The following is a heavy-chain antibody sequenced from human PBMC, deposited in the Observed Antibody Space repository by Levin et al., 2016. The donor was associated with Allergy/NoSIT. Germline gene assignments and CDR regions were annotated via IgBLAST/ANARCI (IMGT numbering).Heavy chain of an antibody. J-gene: IGHJ4*02. Sequence: GESLKISCAASGFTFSSYAMHWVRQAPGKGLEWVAVISYDGSNKYYADSVKGRFTISRDNSKNTLYLQMNSLRAEDTAVYYCARQPESTNDFWSGYPKYYFDYWGQGTLVTVSS. D-gene: IGHD3-3*01. CDR3: ARQPESTNDFWSGYPKYYFDY. CDR2: ISYDGSNK. V-gene: IGHV3-30-3*01. CDR1: GFTFSSYA.